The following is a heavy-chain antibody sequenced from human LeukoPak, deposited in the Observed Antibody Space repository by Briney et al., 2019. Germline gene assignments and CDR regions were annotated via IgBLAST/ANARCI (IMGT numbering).Heavy chain of an antibody. Sequence: ASVKVSCKASGYTFTSYDINWVRQATGQGLEWMGWMNPNSGNTGYAQKFQGRVTMTRNTSISTAYMELSSLRSEDTAVYYCARVRSAVTTLAKRNWFGPWGQGTLVTVSS. CDR3: ARVRSAVTTLAKRNWFGP. J-gene: IGHJ5*02. D-gene: IGHD4-17*01. V-gene: IGHV1-8*01. CDR2: MNPNSGNT. CDR1: GYTFTSYD.